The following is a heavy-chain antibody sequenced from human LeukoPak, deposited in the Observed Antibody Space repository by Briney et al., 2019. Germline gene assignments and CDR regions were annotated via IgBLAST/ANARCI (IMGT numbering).Heavy chain of an antibody. D-gene: IGHD1-7*01. Sequence: GGSLRLSCTASGVTLSDHWMSRVRQAPGKGLEWVGRIRNKRDGGTPDYAAAVKGRFTISRDDSIDTVSLQLNSLSSEDTAVYYCTKLNARDASDIWGQGTMVTVSS. J-gene: IGHJ3*02. CDR1: GVTLSDHW. V-gene: IGHV3-15*01. CDR3: TKLNARDASDI. CDR2: IRNKRDGGTP.